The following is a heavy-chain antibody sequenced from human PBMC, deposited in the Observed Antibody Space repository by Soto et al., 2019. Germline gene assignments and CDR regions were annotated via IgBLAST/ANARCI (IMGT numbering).Heavy chain of an antibody. Sequence: GDSLKISFKGSCYCFANYWLVWVLHVPGKGLEWMGIIYPGDSNTRYSPSFKGQVTISADKSISTAYLQWSSLKASDTSMYYCASTGYRTTTACYPVDYWAQGTLVTAYS. D-gene: IGHD2-2*01. CDR3: ASTGYRTTTACYPVDY. V-gene: IGHV5-51*01. CDR1: CYCFANYW. CDR2: IYPGDSNT. J-gene: IGHJ4*02.